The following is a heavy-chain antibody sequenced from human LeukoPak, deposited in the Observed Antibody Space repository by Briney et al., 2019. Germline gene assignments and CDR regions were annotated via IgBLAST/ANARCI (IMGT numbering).Heavy chain of an antibody. J-gene: IGHJ4*02. V-gene: IGHV4-34*01. CDR1: GGSFSGYY. CDR3: ARATTVTNGSIYYFDY. D-gene: IGHD4-17*01. CDR2: INHSGST. Sequence: PSETLSLTCAVYGGSFSGYYWSWIRQPPEKGLEWIGEINHSGSTNYNPSLKSRVTISVDTSKNQFSLKLSSVTAADTAVYYCARATTVTNGSIYYFDYWGQGTLVTVSS.